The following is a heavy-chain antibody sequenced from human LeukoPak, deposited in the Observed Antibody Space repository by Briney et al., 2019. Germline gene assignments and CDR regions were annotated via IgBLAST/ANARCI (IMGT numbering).Heavy chain of an antibody. CDR2: IYPGDSDT. J-gene: IGHJ4*02. V-gene: IGHV5-51*01. Sequence: GEPLKISCKGSGYSFTSYWIGWVRQMPGKGLEWMGIIYPGDSDTRYSPSFQGQVNISADKSISTAYLQWSSLKASDTATYYCARSTSSLTQYDYWGQGTLVTVSS. D-gene: IGHD3-9*01. CDR1: GYSFTSYW. CDR3: ARSTSSLTQYDY.